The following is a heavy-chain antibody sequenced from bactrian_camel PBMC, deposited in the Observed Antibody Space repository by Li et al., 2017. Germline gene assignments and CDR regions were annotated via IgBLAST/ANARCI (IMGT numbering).Heavy chain of an antibody. CDR1: GYTSIYDC. Sequence: VQLVESGGGSVQAGGSLILSCRVSGYTSIYDCMGWFRQASGKEREGVAVIYSGGGGKYYAESVKGRFTISRDNANDTLNLQMNSLKPEDTAMYYCAASLYANARDKVWGQGTQVTVS. J-gene: IGHJ4*01. V-gene: IGHV3S40*01. CDR2: IYSGGGGK. D-gene: IGHD1*01. CDR3: AASLYANARDKV.